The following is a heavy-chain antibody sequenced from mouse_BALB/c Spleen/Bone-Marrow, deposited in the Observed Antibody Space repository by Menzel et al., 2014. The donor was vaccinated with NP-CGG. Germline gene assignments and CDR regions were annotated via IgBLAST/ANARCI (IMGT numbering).Heavy chain of an antibody. Sequence: VHVKQSGAELVKPGASAKLSCTASGFNIKDTYMHWVKQRPEQGLEWIGRIDPANGNTKYDPKFQGKATITADTSSNTAYLQLSSLTSEDTAVYYCARRAARATGFAYWGQGTLVTVSA. J-gene: IGHJ3*01. D-gene: IGHD3-1*01. CDR3: ARRAARATGFAY. CDR2: IDPANGNT. CDR1: GFNIKDTY. V-gene: IGHV14-3*02.